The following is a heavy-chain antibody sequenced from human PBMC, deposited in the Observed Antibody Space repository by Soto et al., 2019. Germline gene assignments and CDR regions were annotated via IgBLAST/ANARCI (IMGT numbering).Heavy chain of an antibody. Sequence: QVQLVQSGAEVRTPGASVKVSCKASGYTFTSYDINWVRQATGQGPEWMGWMKPDSGNTGYVQKFQGRVTMTRNTAISTAHMELISLRSEDTAVYYCARSVGGSNVNFDYWGQGTLVTVSS. CDR3: ARSVGGSNVNFDY. D-gene: IGHD3-10*01. J-gene: IGHJ4*02. V-gene: IGHV1-8*01. CDR2: MKPDSGNT. CDR1: GYTFTSYD.